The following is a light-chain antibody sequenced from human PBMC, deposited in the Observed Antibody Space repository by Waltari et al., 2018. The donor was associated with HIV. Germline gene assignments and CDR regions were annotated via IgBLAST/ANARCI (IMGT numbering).Light chain of an antibody. CDR1: QGISNE. CDR2: AAS. V-gene: IGKV1-17*01. Sequence: DIQMTQSPSSLSASVGCRVTITCRASQGISNELAWYQQKPGYAPQRLIYAASSLQSGVPSRFSGSGSGTEFTLTISSLQPEDTAAYYCLQHNIYPFTFGQGTKLEMK. CDR3: LQHNIYPFT. J-gene: IGKJ2*01.